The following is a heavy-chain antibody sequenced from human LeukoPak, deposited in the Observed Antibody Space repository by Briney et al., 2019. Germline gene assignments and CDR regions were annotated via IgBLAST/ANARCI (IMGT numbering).Heavy chain of an antibody. D-gene: IGHD1-7*01. J-gene: IGHJ4*02. V-gene: IGHV4-61*08. CDR1: GGSISSGGYY. CDR3: ARGITGTHDY. Sequence: SETLSLTCTVSGGSISSGGYYWSWIRQPPGKGLEWIGYIYYSGSTNYNPSLKSRVTISVDTSKNQFSLKLSSVTAADTAVYYCARGITGTHDYWGQGTLVTVSS. CDR2: IYYSGST.